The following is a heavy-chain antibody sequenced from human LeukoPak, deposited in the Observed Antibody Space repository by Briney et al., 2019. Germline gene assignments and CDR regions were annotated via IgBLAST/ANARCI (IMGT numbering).Heavy chain of an antibody. CDR3: ARDLSYSLEY. Sequence: GRSLRLSCAASGFTFSSYDMNWVRQAPGKGLEWVAVIWYDGSNKYYADSVKGRFTISRDTSKNTLYLQMNSLRAEDTAVYYCARDLSYSLEYWGQGTLVTVSS. CDR2: IWYDGSNK. V-gene: IGHV3-33*01. CDR1: GFTFSSYD. J-gene: IGHJ4*02. D-gene: IGHD3-10*01.